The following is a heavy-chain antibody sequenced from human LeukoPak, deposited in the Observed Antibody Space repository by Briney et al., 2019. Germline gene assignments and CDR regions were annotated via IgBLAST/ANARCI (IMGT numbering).Heavy chain of an antibody. CDR2: VSAYNGNT. V-gene: IGHV1-18*01. J-gene: IGHJ4*02. CDR1: GYTFTSYG. Sequence: ASVKVSCKASGYTFTSYGISWVRQAPGQGLEWMGWVSAYNGNTNYAQKLQGRVTMTTDTSTSTAYMELRSLRSDDTAVYYCAVWREMATNYYFDYWGQGTLVTVSS. CDR3: AVWREMATNYYFDY. D-gene: IGHD5-24*01.